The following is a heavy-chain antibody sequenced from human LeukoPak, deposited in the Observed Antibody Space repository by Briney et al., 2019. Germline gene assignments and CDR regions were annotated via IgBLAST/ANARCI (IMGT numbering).Heavy chain of an antibody. Sequence: SETLSLTCTVSGGSISSYYWSWIRQPPGKGLEWIGYIYYSGSTNYNPSLKSRVTISVDTSKNQFSLKLSSVTAADTAVYYCARTYLTYYDSSGFEYWGQGALVTVSS. CDR3: ARTYLTYYDSSGFEY. CDR1: GGSISSYY. V-gene: IGHV4-59*01. CDR2: IYYSGST. J-gene: IGHJ4*02. D-gene: IGHD3-22*01.